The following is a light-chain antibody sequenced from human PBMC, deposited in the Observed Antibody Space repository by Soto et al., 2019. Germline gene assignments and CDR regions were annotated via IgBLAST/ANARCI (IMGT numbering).Light chain of an antibody. V-gene: IGLV2-14*01. Sequence: QSVLTQPASVSGSPGQSITISCTGTSSDVGGYNYVSWYQQDPGKAPQLMIYDVNNRPSGVSNRFSGSKSGNTASLTISGLQAEDEAYYYCSSYTSSSTLAVFGGGTKLTVL. J-gene: IGLJ2*01. CDR2: DVN. CDR3: SSYTSSSTLAV. CDR1: SSDVGGYNY.